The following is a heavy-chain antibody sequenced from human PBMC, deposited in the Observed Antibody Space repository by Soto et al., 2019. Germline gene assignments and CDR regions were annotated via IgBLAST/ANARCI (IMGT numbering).Heavy chain of an antibody. CDR1: GYAFTTSG. Sequence: QVHLVQSGAEVKKPGASVKVSCQGSGYAFTTSGITWVRQAPGQGLAWMGWISAHNGNTNYAQKLQGRVTVTRDTSTSTAYMELRSLRDDDTAVYYCARGRYGDYGGQGARVTVSS. D-gene: IGHD1-1*01. V-gene: IGHV1-18*01. CDR3: ARGRYGDY. J-gene: IGHJ4*02. CDR2: ISAHNGNT.